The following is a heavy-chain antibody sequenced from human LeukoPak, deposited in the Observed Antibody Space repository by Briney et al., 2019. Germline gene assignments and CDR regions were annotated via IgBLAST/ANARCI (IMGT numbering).Heavy chain of an antibody. D-gene: IGHD3-9*01. CDR1: GGSCSGYY. CDR2: INHSGST. J-gene: IGHJ4*02. CDR3: ARHILTDFDY. V-gene: IGHV4-34*01. Sequence: SETLSLTCAVYGGSCSGYYWSWIRQPPGKGLEWIGEINHSGSTNYNPSLKSRVTISVDTSKNQFSLKLSSVTAADTAVYYCARHILTDFDYWGQGTLVTVSS.